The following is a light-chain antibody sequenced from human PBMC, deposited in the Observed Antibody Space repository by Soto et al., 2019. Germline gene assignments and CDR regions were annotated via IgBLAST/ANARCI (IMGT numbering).Light chain of an antibody. V-gene: IGLV2-8*01. J-gene: IGLJ1*01. CDR2: EVV. CDR1: KSDIGVYDF. CDR3: KSYAGSNAYL. Sequence: QSVLTQPPSASGSPGQSVTISCTGTKSDIGVYDFVSWYQHHPGKAPRLIIYEVVQRPSGVPDRFSGSKSGNTASLTVSGLQAADEADYFCKSYAGSNAYLFGSGTKV.